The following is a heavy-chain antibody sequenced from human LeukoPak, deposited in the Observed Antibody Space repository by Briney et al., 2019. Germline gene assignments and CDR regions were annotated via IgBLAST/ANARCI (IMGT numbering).Heavy chain of an antibody. D-gene: IGHD3-22*01. Sequence: ASVTVSFTVSGYTLTELSMHWVRQAPGKGLEWMGGFDPGDGETIYAQKFQGRVTMTEDTSTDTAYMELSSLRSEDTAVYYCATDPTYYYDSSGYYSDYWGQGTLVTVSS. CDR1: GYTLTELS. J-gene: IGHJ4*02. CDR3: ATDPTYYYDSSGYYSDY. CDR2: FDPGDGET. V-gene: IGHV1-24*01.